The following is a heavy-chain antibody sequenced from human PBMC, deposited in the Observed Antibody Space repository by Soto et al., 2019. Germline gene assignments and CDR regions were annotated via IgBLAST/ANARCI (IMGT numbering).Heavy chain of an antibody. Sequence: ASVKVSCKASGYTFTSYGISWVRQAPGQGLEWMGWISAYNGNTNYAQKLQGRVTMTTDTSTSTAYMELRSLRSDDTAVYYCARDSRVPLTIFGVANVYGMDVWGQGTTVTVSS. J-gene: IGHJ6*02. V-gene: IGHV1-18*01. CDR3: ARDSRVPLTIFGVANVYGMDV. CDR1: GYTFTSYG. D-gene: IGHD3-3*01. CDR2: ISAYNGNT.